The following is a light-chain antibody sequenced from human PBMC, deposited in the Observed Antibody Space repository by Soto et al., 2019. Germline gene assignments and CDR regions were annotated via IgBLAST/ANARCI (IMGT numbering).Light chain of an antibody. CDR3: KQYDRGPVT. CDR1: QSVTTN. J-gene: IGKJ4*01. V-gene: IGKV3-15*01. CDR2: GAS. Sequence: EVVMTQSPATLSVSPGERVTFSCRASQSVTTNLAWYQHKPGQSPRLLISGASTGASVIPPRFSGSGAGTELTLTIDRLKSADFAVYYCKQYDRGPVTFGGGTKVAIK.